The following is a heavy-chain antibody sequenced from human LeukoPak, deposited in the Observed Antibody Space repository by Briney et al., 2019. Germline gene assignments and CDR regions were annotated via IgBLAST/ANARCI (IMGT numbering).Heavy chain of an antibody. CDR3: ARDGGYSSSWYRGQINDDAFDI. CDR1: GFTFSSYA. CDR2: ISYDGSNK. J-gene: IGHJ3*02. Sequence: GGSLRLSCAASGFTFSSYAMHWVRQAPGKGLEWVAVISYDGSNKYYADSVKGRFTISRDNAKNSLYLQMNSLRAEDTAVYYCARDGGYSSSWYRGQINDDAFDIWGQGTMVTVSS. V-gene: IGHV3-30*04. D-gene: IGHD6-13*01.